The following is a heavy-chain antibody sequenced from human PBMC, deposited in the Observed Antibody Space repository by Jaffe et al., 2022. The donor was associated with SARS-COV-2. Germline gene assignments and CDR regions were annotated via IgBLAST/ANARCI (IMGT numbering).Heavy chain of an antibody. D-gene: IGHD3-10*01. J-gene: IGHJ4*02. CDR3: ARLHSPRGFGELLPYFDY. Sequence: EVQLVQSGAEVKKPGESLKISCKGSGYSFTSYWIGWVRQMPGKGLEWMGIIYPGDSDTRYSPSFQGQVTISADKSISTAYLQWSSLKASDTAMYYCARLHSPRGFGELLPYFDYWGQGTLVTVSS. CDR1: GYSFTSYW. CDR2: IYPGDSDT. V-gene: IGHV5-51*01.